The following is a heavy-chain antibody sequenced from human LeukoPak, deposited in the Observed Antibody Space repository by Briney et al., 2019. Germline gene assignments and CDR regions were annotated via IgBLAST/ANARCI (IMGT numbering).Heavy chain of an antibody. D-gene: IGHD3-10*01. CDR3: AASGGPINWFDP. CDR1: GGSFSGYY. CDR2: ITHNGYT. Sequence: PSETLSLTCAVYGGSFSGYYWCWIRQPPGKGLQWIGEITHNGYTNYNPALKSRVTISIDTSKNEFSLKVSSVTAADMAIYYCAASGGPINWFDPWGQGTLVTVSS. V-gene: IGHV4-34*01. J-gene: IGHJ5*02.